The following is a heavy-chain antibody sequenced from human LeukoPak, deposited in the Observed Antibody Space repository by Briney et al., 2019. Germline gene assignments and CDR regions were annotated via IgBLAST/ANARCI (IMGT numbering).Heavy chain of an antibody. CDR2: ISGSGGST. D-gene: IGHD2-15*01. V-gene: IGHV3-23*01. CDR1: GFTFSSYA. Sequence: QSGGSLRLSCAASGFTFSSYAMSWVRQAPGKGLEWVSAISGSGGSTYYADSVKGRFTISRDNSKNTLYLQMNSLRAEDTAVYYCATRYCSGGICYAFDYWGQGTLVTVSS. J-gene: IGHJ4*02. CDR3: ATRYCSGGICYAFDY.